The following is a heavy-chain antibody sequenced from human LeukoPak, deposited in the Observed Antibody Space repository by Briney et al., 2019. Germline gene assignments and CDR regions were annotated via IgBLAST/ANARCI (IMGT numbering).Heavy chain of an antibody. V-gene: IGHV4-39*01. Sequence: PAEPLSLTCTVSGGSISSSSYYWGWIRQPPGEGLEWIGRIHYSGTIYYTPSLNSRVTISVDTSKNQFSLKLSSVTAADTALYYCARHQWARNLFDIWGQGTMVTASS. CDR2: IHYSGTI. J-gene: IGHJ3*02. CDR3: ARHQWARNLFDI. CDR1: GGSISSSSYY. D-gene: IGHD2-8*01.